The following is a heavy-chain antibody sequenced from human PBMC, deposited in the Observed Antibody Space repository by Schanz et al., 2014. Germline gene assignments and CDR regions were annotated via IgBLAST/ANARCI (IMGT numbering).Heavy chain of an antibody. CDR2: ISHHGSER. CDR3: AKSYDTSGYSGFDY. CDR1: GFSFSDYG. J-gene: IGHJ4*02. D-gene: IGHD3-22*01. Sequence: QVQLVESGGGVVQPGRSLRLSCAGSGFSFSDYGMHWVRQAPGRGLEWVAVISHHGSERYYADSVKGRFTISRDNSKNTLYLQMNSLRTEDTAVYFCAKSYDTSGYSGFDYWGQGTLVTVSS. V-gene: IGHV3-30*18.